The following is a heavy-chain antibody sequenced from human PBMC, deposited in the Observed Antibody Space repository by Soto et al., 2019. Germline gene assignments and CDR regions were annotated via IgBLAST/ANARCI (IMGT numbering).Heavy chain of an antibody. D-gene: IGHD3-10*01. CDR3: AKDTYYYGSGSSYGMDV. J-gene: IGHJ6*02. CDR1: GFTFSSYA. CDR2: ISGSGGST. V-gene: IGHV3-23*01. Sequence: EVQLLESGGGLVQPGGSLRLSCAASGFTFSSYAMSWVRQAPGKGLEWVSAISGSGGSTYYADSVKGRFTISRDNSKNTLDLQMNSLRAEYTAVYDCAKDTYYYGSGSSYGMDVWGQGTTVTVSS.